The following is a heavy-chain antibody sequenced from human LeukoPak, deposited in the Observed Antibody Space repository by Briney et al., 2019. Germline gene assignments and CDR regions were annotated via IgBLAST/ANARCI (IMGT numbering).Heavy chain of an antibody. J-gene: IGHJ3*02. CDR2: ITYDGSNT. D-gene: IGHD3-10*01. CDR3: ARPGGYAFDI. Sequence: ATSLRLSCAASGFNFRTYAFHWVRQAPGKGPEWMAFITYDGSNTYYADSVKGRFTLSRDNSKDTLYLQMNSLRAADTAVYYCARPGGYAFDIWGQGTMVTVSS. V-gene: IGHV3-30*04. CDR1: GFNFRTYA.